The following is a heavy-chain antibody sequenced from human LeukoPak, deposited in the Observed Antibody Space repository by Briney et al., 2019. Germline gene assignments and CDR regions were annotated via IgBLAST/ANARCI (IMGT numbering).Heavy chain of an antibody. D-gene: IGHD5-24*01. CDR2: IYSGGST. Sequence: GGSLRLSCAASEFSVGSNYMTWVRQAPGKGLEWVSLIYSGGSTYYADSGKGRFTISRDNSKNTLYLQMNSLRAEDTAVYYCARAFVEMATIYYFDYWGQGTLVTVSS. CDR1: EFSVGSNY. J-gene: IGHJ4*02. V-gene: IGHV3-66*01. CDR3: ARAFVEMATIYYFDY.